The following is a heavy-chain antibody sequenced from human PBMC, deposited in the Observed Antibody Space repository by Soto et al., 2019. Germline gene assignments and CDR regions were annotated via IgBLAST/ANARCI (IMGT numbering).Heavy chain of an antibody. Sequence: PSETLSLTCTVSCGSISSGGYYWSWIRQHPGKGLEWIGYIYYSGSTYYNPSLKSRVTISVDTSKNQFSLKLSSVTAADTAVYYCARGGAASASLDYWGQGTLVTVSS. V-gene: IGHV4-31*03. J-gene: IGHJ4*02. CDR3: ARGGAASASLDY. CDR1: CGSISSGGYY. CDR2: IYYSGST.